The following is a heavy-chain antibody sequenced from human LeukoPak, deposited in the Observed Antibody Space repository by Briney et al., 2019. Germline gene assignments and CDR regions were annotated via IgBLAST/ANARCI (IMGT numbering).Heavy chain of an antibody. CDR2: INHSGST. CDR3: ARGGSTSIAAAGTGWFDP. CDR1: GGSFSGYY. V-gene: IGHV4-34*01. J-gene: IGHJ5*02. Sequence: SETLSLTCTVYGGSFSGYYWSWIRQPPGKGLEWIGEINHSGSTNYNPSLKSRVTISVDTSKNQFSLKLSSVTAADTAVYYCARGGSTSIAAAGTGWFDPWGQGTLVTVSS. D-gene: IGHD6-13*01.